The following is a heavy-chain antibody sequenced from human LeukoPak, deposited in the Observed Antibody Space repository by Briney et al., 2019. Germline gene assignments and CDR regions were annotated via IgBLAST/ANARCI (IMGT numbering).Heavy chain of an antibody. CDR2: INPNGGGT. Sequence: ASVKVSCKASGYTFTGYYMHWVRQAPGQGLEWMGWINPNGGGTNYAQKFQGRVTMTRDTSISTAYMDLSRLRSDDTAVYYCARLLWFGELLLGFDPWGQGTLVTVSS. CDR1: GYTFTGYY. CDR3: ARLLWFGELLLGFDP. D-gene: IGHD3-10*01. V-gene: IGHV1-2*02. J-gene: IGHJ5*02.